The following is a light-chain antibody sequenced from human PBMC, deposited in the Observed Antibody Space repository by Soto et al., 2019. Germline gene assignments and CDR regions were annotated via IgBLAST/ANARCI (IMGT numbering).Light chain of an antibody. V-gene: IGKV3D-20*02. Sequence: EIVLPQSPGTLSLSPGESAPLSCRARQSVSSSYLAWYQQKPGQAPRLLIYDGSTRALGIPARFSGSESGTEFTLTISSLEPEDFAVYYCQQRDNWPPITFCQGTRLENK. CDR2: DGS. J-gene: IGKJ5*01. CDR1: QSVSSSY. CDR3: QQRDNWPPIT.